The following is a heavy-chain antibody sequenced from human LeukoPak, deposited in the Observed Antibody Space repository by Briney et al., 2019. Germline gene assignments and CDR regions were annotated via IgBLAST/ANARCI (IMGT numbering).Heavy chain of an antibody. Sequence: ASVKVSCTASGYTFTSYAMHWVRQAPGHRLEGMGWINAGNGNTKYSQKFQGRVTITRDTSASTAYMELSSLRSEDTAVYYCARAYCTNGVCYNNWFDPWGQGTLVTVSS. D-gene: IGHD2-8*01. CDR2: INAGNGNT. J-gene: IGHJ5*02. V-gene: IGHV1-3*01. CDR3: ARAYCTNGVCYNNWFDP. CDR1: GYTFTSYA.